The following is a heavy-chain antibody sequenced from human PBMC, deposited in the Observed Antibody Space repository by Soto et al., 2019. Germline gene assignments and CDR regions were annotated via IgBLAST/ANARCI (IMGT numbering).Heavy chain of an antibody. CDR2: IVISNGSP. J-gene: IGHJ4*02. CDR3: AREPEDGVPGDY. Sequence: QVPLVQSGAEVKEPGASVRVSCKASGYAFTSHTIHWARQAPGQGLEWMGWIVISNGSPRYAPQFQGRVTFGRDTSATTAYMELSSLTSEDTAVYYCAREPEDGVPGDYWGQGTPVVVSS. V-gene: IGHV1-3*04. CDR1: GYAFTSHT. D-gene: IGHD3-3*01.